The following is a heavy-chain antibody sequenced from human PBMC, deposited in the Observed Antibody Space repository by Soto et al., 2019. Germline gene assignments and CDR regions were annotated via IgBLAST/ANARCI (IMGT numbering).Heavy chain of an antibody. V-gene: IGHV4-4*07. Sequence: SETLSLTCTVSSGSISSYSCNWIRQPAWNGLEWIGRIYASGSTSYNPSLKSRVTMSVDTSKNQFSLKLRSLTAADTAVYYCARDIRGYISDFDYWGQGTLITVSS. CDR2: IYASGST. CDR1: SGSISSYS. CDR3: ARDIRGYISDFDY. D-gene: IGHD5-12*01. J-gene: IGHJ4*02.